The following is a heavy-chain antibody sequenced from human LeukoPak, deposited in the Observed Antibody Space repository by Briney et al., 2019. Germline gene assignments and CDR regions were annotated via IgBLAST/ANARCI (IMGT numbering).Heavy chain of an antibody. V-gene: IGHV3-23*01. CDR3: AKVPYSDYGSGRPPFMDV. CDR1: GFTFSNYA. D-gene: IGHD3-10*01. J-gene: IGHJ6*02. CDR2: IDYSGGST. Sequence: GGSLRLSCVAFGFTFSNYAMSWVRQASGKGLELVSTIDYSGGSTYYADSVKGRFTISRDNSKNTLYMQMNSLRAEDTAIYYCAKVPYSDYGSGRPPFMDVWGQGTTVAVS.